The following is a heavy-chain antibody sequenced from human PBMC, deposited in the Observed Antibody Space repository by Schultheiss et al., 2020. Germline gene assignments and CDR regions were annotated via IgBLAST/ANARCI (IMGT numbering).Heavy chain of an antibody. J-gene: IGHJ5*02. CDR1: GYTFTSYG. D-gene: IGHD2-15*01. CDR3: ARAPEDIVVVVAATPHWFDP. V-gene: IGHV1-18*01. Sequence: AAVKASCKASGYTFTSYGISWVRQAPGQGLEWMGWISAYNGNTNYAQKLQGRVTMTTDTSTSTAYMELRSLRSDDTAVYYCARAPEDIVVVVAATPHWFDPWGQGTLVTVSS. CDR2: ISAYNGNT.